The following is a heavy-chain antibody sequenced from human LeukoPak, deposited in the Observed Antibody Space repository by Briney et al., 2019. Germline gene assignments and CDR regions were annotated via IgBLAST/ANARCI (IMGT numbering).Heavy chain of an antibody. V-gene: IGHV3-23*01. CDR3: AKGKDRNSMDV. J-gene: IGHJ6*03. Sequence: GGSLRLSCVASEVTFSNYGTRCVRQAPGKGLEWGSGISGSGDTAYYTDSVKGGFTISRDNSKNTLYLQINSLRDEDTAIYYCAKGKDRNSMDVWGKGTTVTVSS. CDR2: ISGSGDTA. CDR1: EVTFSNYG.